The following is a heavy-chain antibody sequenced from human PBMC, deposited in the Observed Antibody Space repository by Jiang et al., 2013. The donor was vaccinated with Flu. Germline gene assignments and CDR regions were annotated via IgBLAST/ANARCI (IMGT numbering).Heavy chain of an antibody. CDR2: IYPSDSDT. CDR1: GYSFTSYW. Sequence: VQLVESGAVVKKPGESLRISCKTSGYSFTSYWIGWVRQMPGEGLEWMGIIYPSDSDTRYSPSFQGQVTISVDKSITTAYLQWGRLKASDTAMYYCARRRVIPAAKSEIDAFDYRGAKGQWSPSLQ. CDR3: ARRRVIPAAKSEIDAFDYR. D-gene: IGHD2-2*01. J-gene: IGHJ3*02. V-gene: IGHV5-51*01.